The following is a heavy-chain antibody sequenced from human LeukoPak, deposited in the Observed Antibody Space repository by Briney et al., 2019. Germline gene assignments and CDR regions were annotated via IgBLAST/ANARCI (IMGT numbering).Heavy chain of an antibody. CDR3: ARSLKWNLVGFDY. CDR2: INNSGDNT. D-gene: IGHD1-1*01. Sequence: GGSLRLSCAASGFTLSSYAMNWVRQAPGKGLEWVSVINNSGDNTFYADSVKGRFTISRDKSKNTLYLQMSSLRGEDTAVYYCARSLKWNLVGFDYWGQGTLVTVSS. V-gene: IGHV3-23*01. J-gene: IGHJ4*02. CDR1: GFTLSSYA.